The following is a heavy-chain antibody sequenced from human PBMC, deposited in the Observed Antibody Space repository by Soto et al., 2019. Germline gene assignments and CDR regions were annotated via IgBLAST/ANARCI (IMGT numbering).Heavy chain of an antibody. Sequence: QITLKESGPTLVKPTQTLTLTCTFSGFSLSTSGVGVGWIRQPPGKALEWLALIYWDDDKRYSPSLKSRLTITKETSKNQVVLTMTNMDPVDTATYYCAHRWFGESEHDAFDIWGQGTMVTVSS. CDR2: IYWDDDK. D-gene: IGHD3-10*01. CDR1: GFSLSTSGVG. CDR3: AHRWFGESEHDAFDI. J-gene: IGHJ3*02. V-gene: IGHV2-5*02.